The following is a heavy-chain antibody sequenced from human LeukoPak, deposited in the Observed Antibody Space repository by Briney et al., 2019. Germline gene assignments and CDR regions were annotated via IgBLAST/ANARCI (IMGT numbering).Heavy chain of an antibody. Sequence: SETLSLTCTVSGGSISSGGYYWSWIRQPPGKGLEWIGYIYHSGSTYYNPSLKSRVTISVDTSKNQFSLKLSSVTAADTAVYYCARARGDYVWGSYRLLDYWGQGTLVTVSS. V-gene: IGHV4-30-2*01. CDR1: GGSISSGGYY. CDR2: IYHSGST. J-gene: IGHJ4*02. CDR3: ARARGDYVWGSYRLLDY. D-gene: IGHD3-16*02.